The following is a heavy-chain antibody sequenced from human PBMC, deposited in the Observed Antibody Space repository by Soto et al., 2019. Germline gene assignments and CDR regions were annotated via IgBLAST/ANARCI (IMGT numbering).Heavy chain of an antibody. J-gene: IGHJ6*02. V-gene: IGHV1-69*13. Sequence: SVKVSCKASGDTATNYVISWVRQAPGQGLEWMGGIFPKFGTTYSAQKLQDRLTITADESTSTVYMQLSSLRLDDTAVYYCEAEMTFGKLSVVWGQGTTVTVSS. CDR2: IFPKFGTT. CDR1: GDTATNYV. CDR3: EAEMTFGKLSVV. D-gene: IGHD3-16*02.